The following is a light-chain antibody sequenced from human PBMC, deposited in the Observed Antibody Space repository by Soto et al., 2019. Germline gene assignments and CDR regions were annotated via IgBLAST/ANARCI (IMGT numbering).Light chain of an antibody. CDR1: SSDNGGYNY. CDR2: EVS. CDR3: TSYTSSSTNYV. V-gene: IGLV2-14*01. Sequence: QSVLSQPASVSGSPGQSITMSCTGTSSDNGGYNYVSWYQQHPGKAPKLMIYEVSNRPSGVSNRFSGSKSGNTASLTISGLQAEDEADYYCTSYTSSSTNYVFGTGTKLTVL. J-gene: IGLJ1*01.